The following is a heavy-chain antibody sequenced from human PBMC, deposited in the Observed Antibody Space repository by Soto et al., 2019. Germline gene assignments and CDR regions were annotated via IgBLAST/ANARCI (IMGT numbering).Heavy chain of an antibody. CDR3: VRDGGCSSTSCPYYYYYYMDV. Sequence: TGESLKISCAASGFTFSSYSMNWVRQAPGKGLEWVSSISSSSSYIYYADSVKGRFTISRDNAKNSLYLQMNSLRAEDTAVYYCVRDGGCSSTSCPYYYYYYMDVWGKGTTV. V-gene: IGHV3-21*01. CDR2: ISSSSSYI. CDR1: GFTFSSYS. J-gene: IGHJ6*03. D-gene: IGHD2-2*01.